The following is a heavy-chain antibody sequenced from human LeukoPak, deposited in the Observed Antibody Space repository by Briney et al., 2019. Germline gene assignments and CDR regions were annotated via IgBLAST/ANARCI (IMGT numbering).Heavy chain of an antibody. CDR1: GFSFSRFG. V-gene: IGHV3-33*01. CDR2: IWYDGSNK. J-gene: IGHJ4*02. CDR3: ARDTSSRGYTPDY. Sequence: PGRSLRLSCAGSGFSFSRFGMHWVRQAPGKGLEWVAVIWYDGSNKYYAESVKGRFTSSRDNSKNTLYLQMNSLRAEDTAVYYCARDTSSRGYTPDYWSQGTLVTVSS. D-gene: IGHD2-2*02.